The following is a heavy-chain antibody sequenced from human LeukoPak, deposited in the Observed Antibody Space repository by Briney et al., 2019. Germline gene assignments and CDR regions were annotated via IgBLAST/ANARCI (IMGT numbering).Heavy chain of an antibody. D-gene: IGHD2-21*02. J-gene: IGHJ4*02. V-gene: IGHV1-18*01. CDR1: GYTFTGYG. CDR3: ARGDTQTAISPEFDY. CDR2: ISAYNGNT. Sequence: ASVKVSCKASGYTFTGYGISWVRHAPGQGLEWMGWISAYNGNTNYAQKLQGRVTMTTDTSTSTAYMELRSLRSDDTAVYYCARGDTQTAISPEFDYWGQGTLVTVSS.